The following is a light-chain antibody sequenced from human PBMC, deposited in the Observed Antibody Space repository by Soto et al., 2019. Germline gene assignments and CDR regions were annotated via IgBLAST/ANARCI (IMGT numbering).Light chain of an antibody. J-gene: IGKJ1*01. CDR2: AAS. CDR1: ESVSSNY. V-gene: IGKV3-20*01. Sequence: EIVLTQSPGTLSSSPGERATLSCRASESVSSNYLAWYQQRPGQAPRLLIHAASNRARGIPDRFGGSGSGTDFTLTVSRLEPEDFAVYYCQQYGSAPWTFGQGTKV. CDR3: QQYGSAPWT.